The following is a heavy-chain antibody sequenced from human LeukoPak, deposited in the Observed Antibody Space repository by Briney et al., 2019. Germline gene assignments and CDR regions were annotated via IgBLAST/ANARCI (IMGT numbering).Heavy chain of an antibody. CDR2: INAGNGNT. J-gene: IGHJ5*02. D-gene: IGHD6-13*01. Sequence: ASVKVSCKASGYTFTSYAMHWVRQAPGQRLEWMGWINAGNGNTKYSQKFQGRVTITRDTPASTANMELSSLRSEDTAVYYCARGLIAAAKYNWFDPWGQGTLVTVSS. CDR3: ARGLIAAAKYNWFDP. CDR1: GYTFTSYA. V-gene: IGHV1-3*01.